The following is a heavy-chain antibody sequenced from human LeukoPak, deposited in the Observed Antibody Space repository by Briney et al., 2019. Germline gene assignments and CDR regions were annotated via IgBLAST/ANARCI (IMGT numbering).Heavy chain of an antibody. Sequence: GGSLRLSCAASGFTVSSNYMSWVRQAPGKGLEWVSEIYSDGRTYYAASVKGRFSISRDNSKNTLYLQMNSLRAEDTAVYYCAKESGIGYSYGFKDFDYWGQGTLVTVSS. CDR3: AKESGIGYSYGFKDFDY. CDR1: GFTVSSNY. J-gene: IGHJ4*02. D-gene: IGHD5-18*01. CDR2: IYSDGRT. V-gene: IGHV3-53*05.